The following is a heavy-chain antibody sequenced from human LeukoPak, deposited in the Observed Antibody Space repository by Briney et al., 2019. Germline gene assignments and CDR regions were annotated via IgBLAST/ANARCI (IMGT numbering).Heavy chain of an antibody. CDR1: GDSISSYY. Sequence: SETLSLTCTVSGDSISSYYWSWIRQPPGKGLEWIGEINHSGSTNYNPSLKSRVTISVDTSKNQFSLKLSSVTAADTAVYYCARESDNDYWGQGTLVTVSS. J-gene: IGHJ4*02. V-gene: IGHV4-34*01. CDR2: INHSGST. CDR3: ARESDNDY.